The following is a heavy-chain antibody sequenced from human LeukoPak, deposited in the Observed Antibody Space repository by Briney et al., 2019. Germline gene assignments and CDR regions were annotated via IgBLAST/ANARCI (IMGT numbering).Heavy chain of an antibody. D-gene: IGHD3-10*01. CDR2: ISGSGGTT. V-gene: IGHV3-23*01. Sequence: PGGSLRLSCEVSGFTFSSYAMTWVRQAPGKGLEWVSAISGSGGTTYYSGSVKGQFTVSRDNSKNTLYLQMNSLRAEDTAVYYCAKVPGQSGTYWYYSHYMDVWGKGTTVTVSS. CDR3: AKVPGQSGTYWYYSHYMDV. CDR1: GFTFSSYA. J-gene: IGHJ6*03.